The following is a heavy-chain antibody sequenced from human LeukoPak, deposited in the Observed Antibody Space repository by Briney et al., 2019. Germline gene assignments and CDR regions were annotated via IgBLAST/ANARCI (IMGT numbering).Heavy chain of an antibody. Sequence: PGGSLRLSCAASGFTFSNFEMNWVRQAPGKGLEWVSYISSSGSTIHYADSVKGRFTISRDNAKNSLYLQMNRLRAEDTAVYYCARQQLQLWYDWGQGTLVTVSS. CDR1: GFTFSNFE. CDR2: ISSSGSTI. V-gene: IGHV3-48*03. J-gene: IGHJ4*02. CDR3: ARQQLQLWYD. D-gene: IGHD5-18*01.